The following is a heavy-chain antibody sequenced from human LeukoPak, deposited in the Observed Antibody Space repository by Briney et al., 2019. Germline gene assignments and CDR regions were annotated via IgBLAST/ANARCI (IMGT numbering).Heavy chain of an antibody. CDR1: GGSVSSGSYY. V-gene: IGHV4-61*01. Sequence: SETLSLTCTVSGGSVSSGSYYWRWIRQPPGKGLEWIGYIYYSGSTNYNPSLKSRVTISVDTSKNQFSLKLSSVTAADTAVYYCARERPGSIWSAFDYWGQGTLVTVSS. D-gene: IGHD3-10*01. J-gene: IGHJ4*02. CDR3: ARERPGSIWSAFDY. CDR2: IYYSGST.